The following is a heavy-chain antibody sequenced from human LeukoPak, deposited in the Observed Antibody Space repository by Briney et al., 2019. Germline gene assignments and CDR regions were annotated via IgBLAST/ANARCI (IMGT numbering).Heavy chain of an antibody. CDR3: ARHGSSH. D-gene: IGHD2-2*03. J-gene: IGHJ4*02. V-gene: IGHV4-59*08. CDR1: GGSISSYY. CDR2: IYYSGST. Sequence: SETLSLTCTVSGGSISSYYWSWIRQPPGKGLEWIGYIYYSGSTNYNPSLKSRVTISVDTSKNQFSLKLSSVTAADTAVYYCARHGSSHWGQGTLVTVS.